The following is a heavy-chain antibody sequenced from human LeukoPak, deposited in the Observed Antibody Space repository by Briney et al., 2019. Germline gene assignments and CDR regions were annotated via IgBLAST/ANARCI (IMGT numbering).Heavy chain of an antibody. CDR1: EFTFSNYW. D-gene: IGHD6-13*01. CDR3: TRGKSLPAAAGTDNFDY. CDR2: IRGDGTTT. J-gene: IGHJ4*02. V-gene: IGHV3-74*01. Sequence: GGSLRLSCAAPEFTFSNYWMHWVRQAPGKGLVWVSRIRGDGTTTNYAESVKGRFTISRDNAKNTLYLQMNSLRAEDTAVYFCTRGKSLPAAAGTDNFDYWGQGTLVTVSS.